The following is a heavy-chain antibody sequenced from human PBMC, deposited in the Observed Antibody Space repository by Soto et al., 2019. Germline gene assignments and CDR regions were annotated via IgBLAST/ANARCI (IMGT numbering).Heavy chain of an antibody. CDR2: ISGSGGNT. J-gene: IGHJ5*02. Sequence: EVPLLESGGGLVQPGGSLRLSCAASRFTFSTYAMSWVRQAPGKGLEWVSDISGSGGNTYYAASVKGRFTISRDNSKNTLYLQMNSLRAEDTAVYYCAKSAMVRGGGWFDPWGQGTLVTVSS. CDR1: RFTFSTYA. D-gene: IGHD3-10*01. V-gene: IGHV3-23*01. CDR3: AKSAMVRGGGWFDP.